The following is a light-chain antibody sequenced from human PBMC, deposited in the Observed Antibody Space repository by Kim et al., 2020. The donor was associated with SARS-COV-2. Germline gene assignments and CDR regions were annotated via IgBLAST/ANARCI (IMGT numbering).Light chain of an antibody. V-gene: IGLV3-21*04. CDR2: YDS. J-gene: IGLJ1*01. Sequence: PGKTARIACGGNNIGSKSVHWYQQKPGQAPVLVIYYDSDRPSGIPERFSGSNSGNTATLTISRVEAGDEADYYCQVWDSSSDHPYVFGTGTKVTVL. CDR3: QVWDSSSDHPYV. CDR1: NIGSKS.